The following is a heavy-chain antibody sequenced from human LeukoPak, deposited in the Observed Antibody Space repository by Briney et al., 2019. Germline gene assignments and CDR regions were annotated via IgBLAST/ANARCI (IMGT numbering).Heavy chain of an antibody. Sequence: GGSLRLSCAASGFTFSSYGMHWVRQAPGKGLEWVAVIWYDGSNKYYADSVKGRFTISRDNSKNTLYLQMNSLRAEDTAVYYCARDRPKAVIVGATDYYYYGMDVWGQGTTVTVSS. J-gene: IGHJ6*02. V-gene: IGHV3-33*01. CDR1: GFTFSSYG. CDR2: IWYDGSNK. CDR3: ARDRPKAVIVGATDYYYYGMDV. D-gene: IGHD1-26*01.